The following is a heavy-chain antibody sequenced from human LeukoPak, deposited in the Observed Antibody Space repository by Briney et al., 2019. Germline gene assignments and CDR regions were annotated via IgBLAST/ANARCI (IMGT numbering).Heavy chain of an antibody. D-gene: IGHD7-27*01. J-gene: IGHJ4*02. CDR3: ARQLGSFLYYFDY. CDR1: GGSISSYY. V-gene: IGHV4-59*08. Sequence: TSETLSLTCTVSGGSISSYYWSWIRQPPGKGLEWIGYIYYSGSTNYNPSPKSRVTISVDTSKNQFSLKLSSVTAADTAVYYCARQLGSFLYYFDYWGQGTLVTVSS. CDR2: IYYSGST.